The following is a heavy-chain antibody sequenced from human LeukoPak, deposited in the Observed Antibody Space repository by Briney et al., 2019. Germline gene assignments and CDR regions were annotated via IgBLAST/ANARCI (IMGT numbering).Heavy chain of an antibody. CDR3: ARVLYYYYGMDV. V-gene: IGHV4-34*01. CDR1: GGSFSGYY. Sequence: SETLSLTCAVYGGSFSGYYWSWIRQPPGKGLEWIGEINHSGSTNYNPSLKSRVTISVDTSKNQFSLKLSSVTAADTAVYYCARVLYYYYGMDVWGQGTTLTVSS. J-gene: IGHJ6*02. CDR2: INHSGST.